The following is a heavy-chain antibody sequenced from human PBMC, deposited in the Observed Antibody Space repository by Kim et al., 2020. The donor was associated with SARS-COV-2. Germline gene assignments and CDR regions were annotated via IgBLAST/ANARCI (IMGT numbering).Heavy chain of an antibody. Sequence: GGSLRLSCAASGFTFSSYAMHWVRQAPGKGLEWVAVISYDGSNKYYADSVKGRFTISRDNSKNTLYLQMNSLRAEDTAVYYCARDLSGKQRNWFDPWGQGTLVTVSS. J-gene: IGHJ5*02. CDR2: ISYDGSNK. D-gene: IGHD1-1*01. V-gene: IGHV3-30-3*01. CDR1: GFTFSSYA. CDR3: ARDLSGKQRNWFDP.